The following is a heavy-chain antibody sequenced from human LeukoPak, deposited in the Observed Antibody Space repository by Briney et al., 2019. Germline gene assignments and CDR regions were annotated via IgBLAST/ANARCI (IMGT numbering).Heavy chain of an antibody. CDR1: GFTFTRYS. D-gene: IGHD1-26*01. CDR2: ISSSSSTI. Sequence: GGSLRLSCVVSGFTFTRYSMKWVRQAPGKGLECLSYISSSSSTIYYADSVKGRFTISRDNAKNSLYLQINNLRAEDTAVYYCARDPVGGSYYLPYYFDYWGQGTLVTVSS. J-gene: IGHJ4*02. CDR3: ARDPVGGSYYLPYYFDY. V-gene: IGHV3-48*01.